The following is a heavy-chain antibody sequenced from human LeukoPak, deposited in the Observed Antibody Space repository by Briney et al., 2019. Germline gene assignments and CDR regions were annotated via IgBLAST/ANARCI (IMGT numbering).Heavy chain of an antibody. CDR3: ARDQRVTGRPDIDY. D-gene: IGHD6-6*01. CDR1: GFTLRNHW. CDR2: ISSDGSST. J-gene: IGHJ4*02. V-gene: IGHV3-74*03. Sequence: PGGSLTLSCAASGFTLRNHWMHWVRQTPGKGLVWVSRISSDGSSTTYADSVKGRFTISRDNAKNTLYLQMNNLRAEDTAMYYCARDQRVTGRPDIDYWGQGTLVIVSS.